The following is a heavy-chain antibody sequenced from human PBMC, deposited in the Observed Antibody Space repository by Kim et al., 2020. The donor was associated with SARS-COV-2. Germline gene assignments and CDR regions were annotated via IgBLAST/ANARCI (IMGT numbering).Heavy chain of an antibody. J-gene: IGHJ4*02. CDR2: ISSSGSSI. CDR3: AREEIRGNLDY. Sequence: GGSLRLSCAASGFTFSSYEMNWVRQAPGKGLEWVSYISSSGSSIYYADSVKGRFTISRDNAKNSLYLQMNSLRAEDTAVYYCAREEIRGNLDYWGQGTLGTVSS. V-gene: IGHV3-48*03. CDR1: GFTFSSYE. D-gene: IGHD3-3*01.